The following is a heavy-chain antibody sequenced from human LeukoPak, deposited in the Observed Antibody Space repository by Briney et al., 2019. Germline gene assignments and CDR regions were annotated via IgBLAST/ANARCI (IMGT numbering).Heavy chain of an antibody. V-gene: IGHV1-46*01. J-gene: IGHJ3*02. CDR3: ARDGIVVVPAARDDAFDI. Sequence: ASVKVSCKASGYTFTSYYMHWVRQAPGQGLEWMGIINPSGGSTSYAQKFQGRVTMTRDTSTSTVYMELSSLRSEDTAVYYCARDGIVVVPAARDDAFDIWGQGTMVTVSS. D-gene: IGHD2-2*01. CDR1: GYTFTSYY. CDR2: INPSGGST.